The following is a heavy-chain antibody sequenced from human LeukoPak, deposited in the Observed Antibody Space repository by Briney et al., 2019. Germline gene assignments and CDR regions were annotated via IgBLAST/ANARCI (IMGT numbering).Heavy chain of an antibody. CDR2: IYPGDSDT. Sequence: GESLKISCKGSGYSFTSYWIGWVRQMPGKGLEWMGIIYPGDSDTRYSPSFQGQVTISTDKSISTAYLQWSSLKASDTAMYYCARRGGRYSGRDAFDIWGQGTMVTVSS. CDR1: GYSFTSYW. J-gene: IGHJ3*02. D-gene: IGHD1-26*01. CDR3: ARRGGRYSGRDAFDI. V-gene: IGHV5-51*01.